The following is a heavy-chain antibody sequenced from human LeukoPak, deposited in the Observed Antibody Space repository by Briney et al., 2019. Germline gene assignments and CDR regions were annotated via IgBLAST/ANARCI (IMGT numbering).Heavy chain of an antibody. CDR2: INHSGST. V-gene: IGHV4-34*01. CDR3: ARRKRWLQYDY. Sequence: PSETLSLTCAVYGGSFSGYYWSWIRQPPGKGLEWIGEINHSGSTNYNPSLKSRVTISVDTSKNQFSLKLSSVTAADTAAYYCARRKRWLQYDYWGQGTLVTVSS. D-gene: IGHD5-24*01. J-gene: IGHJ4*02. CDR1: GGSFSGYY.